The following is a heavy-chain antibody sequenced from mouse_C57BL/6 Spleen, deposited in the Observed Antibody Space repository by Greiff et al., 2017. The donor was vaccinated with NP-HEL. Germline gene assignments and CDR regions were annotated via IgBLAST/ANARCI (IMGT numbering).Heavy chain of an antibody. J-gene: IGHJ4*01. D-gene: IGHD1-1*01. CDR1: GFSLTSYG. CDR3: ANYGSSQYYAMDY. CDR2: IWGDGST. V-gene: IGHV2-3*01. Sequence: VQLQQSGPGLVAPSQSLSITCTVSGFSLTSYGVSWVRQPPGKGLEWLGVIWGDGSTNYHSAIISRMSISKDNSKSQVFLKLNSLQTDDTATYYCANYGSSQYYAMDYWGQGTSVTVSS.